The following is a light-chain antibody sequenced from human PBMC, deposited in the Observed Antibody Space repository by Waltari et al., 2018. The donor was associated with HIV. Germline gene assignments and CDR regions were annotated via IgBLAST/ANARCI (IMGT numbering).Light chain of an antibody. CDR2: TNN. CDR1: SSHLGHNP. CDR3: AAWDDSLSGVV. Sequence: QSVMTQPPSASGTPGQSVPFPCSGSSSHLGHNPVNWYQQLPGTAPKLLIYTNNQRPSGVPDRFSGSRSGTSASLAISGLQSEDEADYYCAAWDDSLSGVVFGGGTKLTVL. V-gene: IGLV1-44*01. J-gene: IGLJ2*01.